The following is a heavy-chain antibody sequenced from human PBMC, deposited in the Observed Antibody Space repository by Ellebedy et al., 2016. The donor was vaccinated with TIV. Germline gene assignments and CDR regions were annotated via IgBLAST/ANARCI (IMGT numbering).Heavy chain of an antibody. CDR2: LYYSGSA. J-gene: IGHJ5*02. CDR1: GGSISNSDYY. Sequence: MPSETLSLTCTVSGGSISNSDYYWNWIRQPPGKGLEWIGSLYYSGSAYYNPSLKSRDTVSVDASKNQFSLNLNSVTAADTAVYYCAIDPALPRGRFDTWGQGTLVTVSS. V-gene: IGHV4-39*07. CDR3: AIDPALPRGRFDT.